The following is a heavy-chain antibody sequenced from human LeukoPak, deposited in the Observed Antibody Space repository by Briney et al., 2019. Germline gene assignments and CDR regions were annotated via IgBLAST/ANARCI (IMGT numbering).Heavy chain of an antibody. J-gene: IGHJ5*02. CDR2: IYYSGST. V-gene: IGHV4-39*01. Sequence: PSETLSLTCTVSGGSISSSSYYWGWIRQPPGKGLEWIGTIYYSGSTYYNPSLKSRVTISVDTSKNQFSLKLSSVTAADTAVYYCARRVATAYNWFDPWGQGTLVTVSS. CDR3: ARRVATAYNWFDP. CDR1: GGSISSSSYY. D-gene: IGHD5-12*01.